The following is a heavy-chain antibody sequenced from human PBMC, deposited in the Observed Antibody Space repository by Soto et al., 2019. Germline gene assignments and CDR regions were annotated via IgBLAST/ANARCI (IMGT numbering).Heavy chain of an antibody. Sequence: ASVKVSCKASGGTFNTYTFSWVRQAPGQGLEWMGSVLPIMGSVNYAHDFRGRLSITADPSTTTAYMELTSLTSHDTAMYYCARIPRYSYATSDPLDNWGQGTLVTVSS. D-gene: IGHD2-15*01. CDR1: GGTFNTYT. V-gene: IGHV1-69*08. CDR2: VLPIMGSV. J-gene: IGHJ4*02. CDR3: ARIPRYSYATSDPLDN.